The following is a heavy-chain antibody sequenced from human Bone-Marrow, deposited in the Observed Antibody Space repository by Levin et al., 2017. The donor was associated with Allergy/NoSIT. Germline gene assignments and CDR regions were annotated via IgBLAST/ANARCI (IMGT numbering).Heavy chain of an antibody. V-gene: IGHV3-23*01. CDR1: GFTFNNYA. CDR3: AKGAGWVAGAVALI. D-gene: IGHD6-19*01. J-gene: IGHJ4*02. CDR2: ISGSGSST. Sequence: PGGSLRLSCAASGFTFNNYALSWVRQAPGKGLEWVSAISGSGSSTYYADSVKGRFTISRDNSKTTLYLQMNSLRAEDTAVYYCAKGAGWVAGAVALIWGQGTLVTVSS.